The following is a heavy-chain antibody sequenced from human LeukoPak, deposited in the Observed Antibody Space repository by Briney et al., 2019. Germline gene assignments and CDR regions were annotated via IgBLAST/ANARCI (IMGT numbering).Heavy chain of an antibody. CDR1: GFTFSSYA. CDR2: MRGTGDRT. CDR3: AKGLELLGDLGNYFED. Sequence: PGGSLRLSCAASGFTFSSYAMSWVRQAPGRGLEWVSGMRGTGDRTFYADSVKGRFTISRDNSKNILLLQMNSLRAEDTAVYYCAKGLELLGDLGNYFEDWGQGTLVTVSS. J-gene: IGHJ4*02. V-gene: IGHV3-23*01. D-gene: IGHD3-16*01.